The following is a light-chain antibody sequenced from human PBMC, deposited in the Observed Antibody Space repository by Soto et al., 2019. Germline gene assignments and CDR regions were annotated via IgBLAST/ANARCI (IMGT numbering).Light chain of an antibody. J-gene: IGLJ3*02. CDR1: SSAVGGYSY. V-gene: IGLV2-14*01. CDR3: TSYTSSNTWV. Sequence: QSALTQPASVSGSPGQSITISCTGTSSAVGGYSYVSWYQQHPGKAPKLMIYEVSNRPSGVSNRFSGSKSGYTASLTISGLQAEDEADYYFTSYTSSNTWVFGGGTQLTVL. CDR2: EVS.